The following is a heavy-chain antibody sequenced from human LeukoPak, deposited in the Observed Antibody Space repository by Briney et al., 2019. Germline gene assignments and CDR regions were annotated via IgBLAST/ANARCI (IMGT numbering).Heavy chain of an antibody. Sequence: PGGSLRLSCAASGFTFSSYGMHWVRQAPGKGLEWVAVISYDGSNKYYADSVKGRFTISRDNSKNTLYLQMNSLRAEDTAVYYCAKDYYGSGSSRGFDYWGQGTLVTVSS. J-gene: IGHJ4*02. CDR3: AKDYYGSGSSRGFDY. CDR2: ISYDGSNK. D-gene: IGHD3-10*01. V-gene: IGHV3-30*18. CDR1: GFTFSSYG.